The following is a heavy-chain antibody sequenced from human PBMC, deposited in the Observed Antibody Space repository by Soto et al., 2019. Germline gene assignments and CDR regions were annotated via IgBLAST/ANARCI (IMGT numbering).Heavy chain of an antibody. CDR2: IYYSGST. CDR3: ARDTRYGSGSYSWFDP. D-gene: IGHD3-10*01. CDR1: GGSISSGGYY. Sequence: SETLSLTCTVSGGSISSGGYYWSWIRQHPGKGLEWIGYIYYSGSTYYNPSLKSRVTISVDTSKNQFSLKLSSVTAADTAVYYCARDTRYGSGSYSWFDPWGQGTLVTVSS. J-gene: IGHJ5*02. V-gene: IGHV4-31*03.